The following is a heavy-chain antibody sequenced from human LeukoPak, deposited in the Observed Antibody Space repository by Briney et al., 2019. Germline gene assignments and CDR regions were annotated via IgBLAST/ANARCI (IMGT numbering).Heavy chain of an antibody. D-gene: IGHD3-22*01. V-gene: IGHV4-39*01. CDR2: IYYSGST. CDR1: GGSISSSSYY. J-gene: IGHJ3*02. CDR3: ASRNLITTDAFDI. Sequence: PSETLSLTCTVSGGSISSSSYYCGWIRQPPGKGLEWIGSIYYSGSTYYNPSLKSRVTISVDTSKNQFSLKLSSVTAADTAVYYCASRNLITTDAFDIWGQGTMVTVSS.